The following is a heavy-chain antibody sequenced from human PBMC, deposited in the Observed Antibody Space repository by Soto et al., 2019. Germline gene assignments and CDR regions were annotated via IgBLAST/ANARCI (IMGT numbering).Heavy chain of an antibody. CDR2: IRSSGDYI. CDR1: GFTFSTYS. D-gene: IGHD3-10*01. Sequence: EVQLVESGGGLVKPGGSLRLSCAASGFTFSTYSMNWVRQAPGKGLEWVSSIRSSGDYIFYADSVKGRFTISSDNAMISLYLQMNSLRAEDTAVYYCARGGGYGSVYDFDYWGQGTLVTVSS. V-gene: IGHV3-21*01. CDR3: ARGGGYGSVYDFDY. J-gene: IGHJ4*02.